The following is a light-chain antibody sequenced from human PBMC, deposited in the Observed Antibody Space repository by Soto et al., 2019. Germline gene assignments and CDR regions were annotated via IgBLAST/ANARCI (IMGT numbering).Light chain of an antibody. Sequence: DIQMTQSPSTLSASVGDRVTITCRASQSISTWLAWYQQKPGKVPQLLIYDTSSLEGGVPSRFSGRGSGTEFTLAINSLQPDDFATYYCQQYNTYPWTFGQGTKVEIK. J-gene: IGKJ1*01. CDR1: QSISTW. CDR2: DTS. V-gene: IGKV1-5*01. CDR3: QQYNTYPWT.